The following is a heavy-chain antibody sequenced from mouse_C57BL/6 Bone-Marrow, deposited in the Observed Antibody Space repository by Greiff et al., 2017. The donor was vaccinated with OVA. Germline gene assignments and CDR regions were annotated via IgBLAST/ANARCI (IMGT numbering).Heavy chain of an antibody. CDR2: IYPGSGST. Sequence: QVQLQQPGAELVKPGASVKMSCKASGYTFTSYWITWVKQRPGQGLEWIGDIYPGSGSTNYYEKFKSKATLTVDTSSSTAYMQLSSLTSEDSAVYYCARRGYYGSSYDWFAYWGQGTLVTVSA. V-gene: IGHV1-55*01. CDR3: ARRGYYGSSYDWFAY. D-gene: IGHD1-1*01. CDR1: GYTFTSYW. J-gene: IGHJ3*01.